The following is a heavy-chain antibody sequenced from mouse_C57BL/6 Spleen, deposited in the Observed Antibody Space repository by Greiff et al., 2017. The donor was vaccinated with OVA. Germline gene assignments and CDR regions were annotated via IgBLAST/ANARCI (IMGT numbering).Heavy chain of an antibody. D-gene: IGHD2-13*01. V-gene: IGHV1-69*01. Sequence: VQLQQPGAELVMPGASVKLSCKASGYTFTSYWMHWVKQRPGQGLEWIGEIDPSDSYTNYNQKFKGKSTLTVDKSSSTAYMQLSSLTSEDSAVYYCARGGLHYAMDYWGQGTSVTVSS. J-gene: IGHJ4*01. CDR3: ARGGLHYAMDY. CDR1: GYTFTSYW. CDR2: IDPSDSYT.